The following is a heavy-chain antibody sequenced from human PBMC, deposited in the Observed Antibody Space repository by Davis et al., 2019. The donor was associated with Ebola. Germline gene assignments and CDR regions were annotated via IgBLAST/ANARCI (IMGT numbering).Heavy chain of an antibody. J-gene: IGHJ4*02. Sequence: GGSLTLSCAASGFTFSNYAMTWVRQAPGKGPEWVSGITGSDGSTYCADSVKGRFTISRDNSNNLLYLQMNSLRAEDTAVYYCAIPDCSGANCYSVYIKNWGQGTLVTVSS. D-gene: IGHD2-15*01. CDR1: GFTFSNYA. CDR2: ITGSDGST. V-gene: IGHV3-23*01. CDR3: AIPDCSGANCYSVYIKN.